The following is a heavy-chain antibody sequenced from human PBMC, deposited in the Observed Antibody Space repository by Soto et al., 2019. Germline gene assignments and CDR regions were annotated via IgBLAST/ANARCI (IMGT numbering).Heavy chain of an antibody. Sequence: ASVKVSCXASGYTFTTYGSSWVRQAPGQGLEWMGWISAYSGSTKFAQKLQGRVTMTTDTSTTTAYMELRSLTSDDTAVYYCARDFTKSSSWPYYFDYWGQGTLVTVSS. D-gene: IGHD6-13*01. CDR1: GYTFTTYG. J-gene: IGHJ4*02. CDR2: ISAYSGST. V-gene: IGHV1-18*01. CDR3: ARDFTKSSSWPYYFDY.